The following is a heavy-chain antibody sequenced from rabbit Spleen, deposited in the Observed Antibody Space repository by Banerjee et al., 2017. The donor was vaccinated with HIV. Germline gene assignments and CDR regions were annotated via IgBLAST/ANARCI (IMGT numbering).Heavy chain of an antibody. CDR3: ARDPAGREDFNL. Sequence: QTLEESGGDLVKPGASLTLTCTASGVSFSFNSYMCWVRQAPGKGLEWIACIDVTSSGSTYYASWAKGRFTISRTSSTTVALQMTSLTAADTATYFCARDPAGREDFNLWGPGTLVTVS. CDR1: GVSFSFNSY. V-gene: IGHV1S40*01. CDR2: IDVTSSGST. D-gene: IGHD4-2*01. J-gene: IGHJ4*01.